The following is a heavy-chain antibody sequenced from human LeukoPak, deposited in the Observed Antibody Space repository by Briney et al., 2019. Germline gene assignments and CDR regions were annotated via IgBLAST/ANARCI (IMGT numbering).Heavy chain of an antibody. Sequence: GGSLRLSCAASGFTSADYGMGWVRQAPGKGLEWVSGINWNGGSTDYADSVKGRFTISRDSAKNSLYLQMNSLRGEDTAFYYCARGTGGGSSWGQGTLVTVSS. V-gene: IGHV3-20*04. CDR3: ARGTGGGSS. CDR1: GFTSADYG. J-gene: IGHJ5*02. CDR2: INWNGGST. D-gene: IGHD2-15*01.